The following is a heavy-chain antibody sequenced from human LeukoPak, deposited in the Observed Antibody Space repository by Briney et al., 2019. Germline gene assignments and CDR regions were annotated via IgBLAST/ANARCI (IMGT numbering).Heavy chain of an antibody. D-gene: IGHD3-22*01. Sequence: SETLSLTCTVSGDSISSATYYWGWIRHPPGKGREWVGAIYDSGSTYYNPSLKSRVPISIDTSKNQFSLKLNSVTAAHTAVYYCARSKSGYVRPYYYYGMEVWGQGTAVKVSS. V-gene: IGHV4-39*01. J-gene: IGHJ6*02. CDR1: GDSISSATYY. CDR3: ARSKSGYVRPYYYYGMEV. CDR2: IYDSGST.